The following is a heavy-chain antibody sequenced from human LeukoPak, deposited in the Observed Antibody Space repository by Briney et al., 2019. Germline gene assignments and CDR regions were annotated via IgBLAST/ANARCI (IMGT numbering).Heavy chain of an antibody. V-gene: IGHV4-59*08. CDR1: GGSISNYY. Sequence: PSETLSLTYTVSGGSISNYYWSWIRQPPGKGLECIGYIHYSGSTNYNPSLKSRVTISVDTSKNQFSLKLSSVIATDTAVYYCARHGGYSSPYLHWGQGTLVTVSS. CDR2: IHYSGST. CDR3: ARHGGYSSPYLH. J-gene: IGHJ1*01. D-gene: IGHD6-13*01.